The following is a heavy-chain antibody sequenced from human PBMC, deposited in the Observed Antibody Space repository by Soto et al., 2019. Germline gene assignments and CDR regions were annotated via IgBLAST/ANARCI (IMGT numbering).Heavy chain of an antibody. J-gene: IGHJ5*02. D-gene: IGHD4-17*01. CDR2: IYYSGST. V-gene: IGHV4-39*01. CDR1: GGSISSSSYY. Sequence: SETLSLTCTVSGGSISSSSYYWGWIRQPPGKGLEWIGSIYYSGSTYYNPSLKSRVTISVDTSKNQFSLKLGSVTAADTAVYYCARLYGDYGGWFDPWGQGTLVTVSS. CDR3: ARLYGDYGGWFDP.